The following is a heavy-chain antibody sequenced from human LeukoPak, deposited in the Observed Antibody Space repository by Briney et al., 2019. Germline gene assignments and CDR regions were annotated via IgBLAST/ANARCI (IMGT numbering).Heavy chain of an antibody. CDR3: AREALIEGFYYYMDA. D-gene: IGHD3-22*01. CDR1: GGSISSYY. J-gene: IGHJ6*03. Sequence: PSETLSLTCTVSGGSISSYYWSWIRQPPGKGLEWIGYIYYSGSTNYNPSLKSRVTISVDTSKNQFSLKLNSVTAADTAVYYCAREALIEGFYYYMDAWGKGTTVTVSS. V-gene: IGHV4-59*12. CDR2: IYYSGST.